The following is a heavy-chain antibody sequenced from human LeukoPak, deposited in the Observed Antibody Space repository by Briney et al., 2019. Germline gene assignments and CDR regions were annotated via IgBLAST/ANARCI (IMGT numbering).Heavy chain of an antibody. V-gene: IGHV3-23*01. CDR2: IISSGTAT. CDR1: GFTFSTYA. J-gene: IGHJ3*02. CDR3: AKDGKWLDRAFDI. D-gene: IGHD6-19*01. Sequence: GGSLRRSCTASGFTFSTYAMTWVRQAPGKGLEWVSGIISSGTATYYADSVKGRFTISRDNSRNTLYLQMNSLRAEDTAIYYCAKDGKWLDRAFDIWGQGTIVTVSS.